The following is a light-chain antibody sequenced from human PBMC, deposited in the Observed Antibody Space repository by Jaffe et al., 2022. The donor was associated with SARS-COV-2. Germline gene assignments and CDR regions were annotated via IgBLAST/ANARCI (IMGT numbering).Light chain of an antibody. CDR2: KAS. J-gene: IGKJ4*01. CDR1: QSIDMW. V-gene: IGKV1-5*03. CDR3: QHYNSYWGA. Sequence: DIQMTQSPSTLSASVGDRVTITCRASQSIDMWLAWYQQKPGKAPKLLIYKASILESGVPLSFSGSGSGTEFTLTINNLQPDDFAIYYCQHYNSYWGAFGGGTKVEMK.